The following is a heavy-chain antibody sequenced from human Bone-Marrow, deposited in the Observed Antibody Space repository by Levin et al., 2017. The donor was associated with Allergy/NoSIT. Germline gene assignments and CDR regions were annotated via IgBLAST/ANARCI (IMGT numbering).Heavy chain of an antibody. D-gene: IGHD4/OR15-4a*01. J-gene: IGHJ4*02. CDR3: AKKLRDYGTFDY. CDR2: INSAGGST. V-gene: IGHV3-23*01. Sequence: ASVKVSCAASGFTFSTHAMSWVRQAPGKGLEWVSAINSAGGSTYYADFVKGRFTISRDNSQNTLYLQMDGLRAEDTAVYYCAKKLRDYGTFDYWGQGTLVTVSS. CDR1: GFTFSTHA.